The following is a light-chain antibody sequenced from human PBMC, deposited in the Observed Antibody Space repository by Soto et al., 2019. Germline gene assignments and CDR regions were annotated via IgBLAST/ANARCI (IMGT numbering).Light chain of an antibody. Sequence: IQMTQSPSSLSAYVGDRVTITCRSSQGIRHYLAWYQQKPGKVPKLLIYEASNLQSGVPSRFRGGGSGTEFTLTISSLQPDDFATYYCQQYNIYSWTFGQGTKVDIK. CDR2: EAS. J-gene: IGKJ1*01. CDR3: QQYNIYSWT. V-gene: IGKV1-27*01. CDR1: QGIRHY.